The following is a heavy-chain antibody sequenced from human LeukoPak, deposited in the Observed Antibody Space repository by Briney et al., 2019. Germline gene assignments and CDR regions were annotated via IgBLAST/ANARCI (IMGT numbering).Heavy chain of an antibody. Sequence: GGSLRLSCAASGFTFSSYGMHWVRQAPGKGLDWVAAIWYDGSNKYYADSVKGRFTISRDNSKNTLYLQMNSLRAEDTAVYYCARDRIAAAAYFDNWGQGTLVTVST. CDR1: GFTFSSYG. CDR2: IWYDGSNK. D-gene: IGHD6-13*01. V-gene: IGHV3-33*01. CDR3: ARDRIAAAAYFDN. J-gene: IGHJ4*02.